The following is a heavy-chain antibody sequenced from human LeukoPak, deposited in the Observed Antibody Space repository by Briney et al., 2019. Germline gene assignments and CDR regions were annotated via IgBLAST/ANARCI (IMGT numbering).Heavy chain of an antibody. CDR2: INSDGSIT. J-gene: IGHJ4*02. CDR3: ARQNTPHGNFDY. Sequence: PGGSLRLSCAASGFTFTTYWMHWVRQAPGKGLVWVSHINSDGSITSYADSVKGRFTISRDNAKNTLYLQMNSLRAEDTAVYYCARQNTPHGNFDYWGQGALVTVSS. D-gene: IGHD1-26*01. CDR1: GFTFTTYW. V-gene: IGHV3-74*01.